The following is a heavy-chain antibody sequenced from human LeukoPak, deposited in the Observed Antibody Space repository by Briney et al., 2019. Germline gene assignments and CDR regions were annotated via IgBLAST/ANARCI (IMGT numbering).Heavy chain of an antibody. CDR2: FDPEDGET. J-gene: IGHJ4*02. V-gene: IGHV1-24*01. D-gene: IGHD6-13*01. CDR3: ATPDSSSWHFDY. Sequence: ASVKVSCKVSGYTLTELSMHWMRQAPGKGLEWMGGFDPEDGETIYAQKFQGRVTMTEDTSTDTAYMELSSLRSEDTAVYYCATPDSSSWHFDYWGQGTLVTVSS. CDR1: GYTLTELS.